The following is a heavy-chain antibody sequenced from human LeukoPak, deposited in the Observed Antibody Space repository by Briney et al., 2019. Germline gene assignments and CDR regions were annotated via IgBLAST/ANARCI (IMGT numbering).Heavy chain of an antibody. CDR1: GFTFSSYA. V-gene: IGHV3-15*01. D-gene: IGHD1-26*01. Sequence: PGGSLRLSCAASGFTFSSYAMSWVRQAPGKGLEWVGRIKSKTDGGTTDYAAPVKGRFTISRDDSKNTLYLRMNSLRTEDTAVYYCTTDIRSGSYGYYYMDVWGKGTTVTVSS. CDR2: IKSKTDGGTT. CDR3: TTDIRSGSYGYYYMDV. J-gene: IGHJ6*03.